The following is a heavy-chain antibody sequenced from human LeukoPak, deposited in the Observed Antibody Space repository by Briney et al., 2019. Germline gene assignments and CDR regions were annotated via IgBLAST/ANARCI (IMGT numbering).Heavy chain of an antibody. Sequence: GGSLRLSCAASGSIISRYDMHWVRQATGKGLEWVSVIGAAGDTYYSGSVKGRFTISRGNAKNSVYLQMNGLRAGDTAVYYCVAKAPFGMTWESWGQGTLVTVSS. J-gene: IGHJ4*02. D-gene: IGHD3-16*01. CDR1: GSIISRYD. V-gene: IGHV3-13*01. CDR3: VAKAPFGMTWES. CDR2: IGAAGDT.